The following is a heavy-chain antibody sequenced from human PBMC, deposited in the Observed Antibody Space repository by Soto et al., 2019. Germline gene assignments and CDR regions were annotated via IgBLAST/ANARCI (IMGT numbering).Heavy chain of an antibody. J-gene: IGHJ5*02. CDR3: ARGGSYYDNKAGWFDP. V-gene: IGHV5-51*01. Sequence: GESLKISCKGSGYSFTSYWIGWVRQMPGKGLEWMGIIYPGDSDTRYSPSFQGQVTISADRSISTAYLQWSSLKASDTAMYYCARGGSYYDNKAGWFDPWGQGTLVTVS. D-gene: IGHD1-26*01. CDR1: GYSFTSYW. CDR2: IYPGDSDT.